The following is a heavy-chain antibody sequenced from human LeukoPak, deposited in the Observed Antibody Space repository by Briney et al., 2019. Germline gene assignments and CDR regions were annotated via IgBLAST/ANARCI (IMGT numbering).Heavy chain of an antibody. CDR2: INPNSGGT. D-gene: IGHD2-2*02. Sequence: ASVKVSCKASGYTFTRYYMHWVRQAPGQGLEWMGWINPNSGGTNYAQKFQGRVTMTRDTSISTAYMELSRLRSDDTAVYYCARARIVEVPAAIGNYWGQGTLVTVSS. CDR1: GYTFTRYY. V-gene: IGHV1-2*02. CDR3: ARARIVEVPAAIGNY. J-gene: IGHJ4*02.